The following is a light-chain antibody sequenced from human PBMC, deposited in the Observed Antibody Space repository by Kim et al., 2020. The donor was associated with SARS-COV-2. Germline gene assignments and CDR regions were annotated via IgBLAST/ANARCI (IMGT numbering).Light chain of an antibody. CDR3: KSRDSSGKVV. V-gene: IGLV3-19*01. CDR1: SLRSYY. J-gene: IGLJ2*01. CDR2: GKN. Sequence: SSELTQDPAVSVALGQTVRITCQGDSLRSYYASWYQQKPGQAPVLVIYGKNNRPSGIPDRFSGSSSGNTGSLTITGAQAEDEADYYCKSRDSSGKVVFGGGTQLTVL.